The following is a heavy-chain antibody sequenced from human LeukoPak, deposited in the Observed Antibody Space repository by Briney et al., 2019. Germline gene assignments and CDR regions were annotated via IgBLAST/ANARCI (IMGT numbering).Heavy chain of an antibody. D-gene: IGHD3-10*01. J-gene: IGHJ4*02. CDR1: GYTFTSYY. CDR3: ARGEYGSGSYFFNY. Sequence: ASVKVSCKASGYTFTSYYSNWVRQATGQGLEWMGWMNSSRGNTGYAQKFKGRVTMTRNTSISTAYMELSSLRSEDTAVYYCARGEYGSGSYFFNYWGQGTLVTVSS. CDR2: MNSSRGNT. V-gene: IGHV1-8*01.